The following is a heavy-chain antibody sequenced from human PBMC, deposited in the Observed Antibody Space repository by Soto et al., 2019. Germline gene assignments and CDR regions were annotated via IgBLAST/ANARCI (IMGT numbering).Heavy chain of an antibody. V-gene: IGHV1-8*01. CDR1: GYTFTSYD. Sequence: ASVKVSCKASGYTFTSYDINWVRQATGQGLEWMGWMNPNSGNTGYAQKIQGRVTMTRNTSISTAYMELSSLRSEDTAVYYCACFSGHDAFDIWGQGTMVTVSS. J-gene: IGHJ3*02. D-gene: IGHD1-26*01. CDR3: ACFSGHDAFDI. CDR2: MNPNSGNT.